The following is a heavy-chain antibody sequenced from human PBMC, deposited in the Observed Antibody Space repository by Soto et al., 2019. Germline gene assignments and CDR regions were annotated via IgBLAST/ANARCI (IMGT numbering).Heavy chain of an antibody. CDR2: VIPIFGTA. Sequence: QVQLVQSGAEVKKPGSSVKVSCKASGGTFSSYAISWVRQAPGQGLEWLGGVIPIFGTANYAQKVQGRVPSTADRGTSTAHRELSSLRSEDTAVYDCASAYYCDSSNPFAYWGQGTLVTVGS. J-gene: IGHJ4*02. D-gene: IGHD3-22*01. CDR3: ASAYYCDSSNPFAY. V-gene: IGHV1-69*14. CDR1: GGTFSSYA.